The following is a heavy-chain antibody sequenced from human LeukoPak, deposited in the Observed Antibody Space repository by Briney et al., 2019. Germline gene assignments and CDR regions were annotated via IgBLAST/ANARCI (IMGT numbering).Heavy chain of an antibody. CDR1: GYTFTSYG. D-gene: IGHD6-13*01. Sequence: ASVKVSCKASGYTFTSYGISWVRQAPGQGLEWMGWISAYNGNTNYAQELQGRVTMTTDTSTSTAYMELRSLRSDDTAVYYCAREYSSSWYFSLDYWGQGTLVTVSS. CDR2: ISAYNGNT. J-gene: IGHJ4*02. CDR3: AREYSSSWYFSLDY. V-gene: IGHV1-18*01.